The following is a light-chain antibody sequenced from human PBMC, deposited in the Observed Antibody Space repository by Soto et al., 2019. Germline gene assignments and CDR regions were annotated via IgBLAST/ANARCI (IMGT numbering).Light chain of an antibody. J-gene: IGKJ5*01. CDR3: QYYNNWPPSIT. CDR1: QSVAIN. V-gene: IGKV3-15*01. CDR2: GAS. Sequence: ETVLTPSPATPSFSPGEHAALPCRASQSVAINLAWYQQRPGQAPRLLLXGASTRATGIPPRFSGSGSGKEFTLNISSLQSEDFAFYYCQYYNNWPPSITFGQGTRLEIK.